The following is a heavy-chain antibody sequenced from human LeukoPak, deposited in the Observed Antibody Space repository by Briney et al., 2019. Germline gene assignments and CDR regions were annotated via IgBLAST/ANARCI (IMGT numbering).Heavy chain of an antibody. J-gene: IGHJ4*03. Sequence: SQTLSLTFAISGYSVASNSAAWHWIRQSPSRGLEWLGMTYYKSKWYNDDAVSVRGRITISPNPANTQYSQQLNSVTLDDTAFYYGARDLPRRNYCFDYWGRGNLVTVSS. D-gene: IGHD1-7*01. V-gene: IGHV6-1*01. CDR2: TYYKSKWYN. CDR3: ARDLPRRNYCFDY. CDR1: GYSVASNSAA.